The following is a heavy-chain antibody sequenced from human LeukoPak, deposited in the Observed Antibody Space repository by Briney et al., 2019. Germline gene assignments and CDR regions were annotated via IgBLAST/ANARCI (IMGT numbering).Heavy chain of an antibody. D-gene: IGHD3/OR15-3a*01. CDR1: GYTFTNYY. CDR3: ARVGTRGPFDC. V-gene: IGHV1-46*01. CDR2: INPSGGST. Sequence: ASVKVSCKASGYTFTNYYIHWVRQAPGQGLEWMGIINPSGGSTSYGQKFQGRVTMTRDTSTSTVYMDLSSLRSEDTAVYYCARVGTRGPFDCWGQGTLVTVSS. J-gene: IGHJ4*02.